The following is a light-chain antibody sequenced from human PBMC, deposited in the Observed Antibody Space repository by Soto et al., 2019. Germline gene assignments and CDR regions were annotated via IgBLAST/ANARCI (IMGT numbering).Light chain of an antibody. CDR3: QHDGSSLGT. CDR1: QSVSSSY. CDR2: GAS. J-gene: IGKJ1*01. Sequence: EIVLTQSPGTLSVSPMERATLSFMASQSVSSSYLSWYQQTPHHAPSLLYCGASRRTAGIPDLFSSSGSGTDFPLTISILDPEYFALYYYQHDGSSLGTFGQGTKVDIK. V-gene: IGKV3-20*01.